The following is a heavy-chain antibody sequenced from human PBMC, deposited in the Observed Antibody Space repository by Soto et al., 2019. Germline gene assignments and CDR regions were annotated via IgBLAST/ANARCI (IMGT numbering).Heavy chain of an antibody. CDR1: SGSISSSNW. D-gene: IGHD4-4*01. V-gene: IGHV4-4*02. Sequence: QVQLQESGPGLVKPSGTLSLTCAVSSGSISSSNWWSWVRQPPGKGLEWIGEIYHSGSTNYNPSLKSSATISVDKSKNQFSLKLSSVTAADTAVYYCARVNPSYDYSNHNWFDPGAREPWSPSPQ. J-gene: IGHJ5*02. CDR3: ARVNPSYDYSNHNWFDP. CDR2: IYHSGST.